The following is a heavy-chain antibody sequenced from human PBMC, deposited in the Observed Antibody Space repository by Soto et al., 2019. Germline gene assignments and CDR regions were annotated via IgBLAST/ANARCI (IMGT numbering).Heavy chain of an antibody. CDR1: GFTFSDYY. D-gene: IGHD6-13*01. Sequence: QVQLVESGGGLVKPGGSLRLSCVGSGFTFSDYYMSWIRQAPGKGLEWVSYIGSSGSIIYYADFVKGRFTISRDNAKNSLYLQMNSRRAEDTAVYYCARFPAAGDHYDYYGMDVWGQGTTVTVSS. J-gene: IGHJ6*02. CDR2: IGSSGSII. V-gene: IGHV3-11*01. CDR3: ARFPAAGDHYDYYGMDV.